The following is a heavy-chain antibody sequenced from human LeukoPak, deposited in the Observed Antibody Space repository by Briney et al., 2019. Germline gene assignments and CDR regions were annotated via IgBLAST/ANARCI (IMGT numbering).Heavy chain of an antibody. CDR1: GYSFTTYA. V-gene: IGHV1-3*01. D-gene: IGHD4-17*01. Sequence: ASVKVSCKASGYSFTTYATHWVRQAPGQRLERMGWINPDKGDTKYSQNFQGRITVTRDTSASTTYMELSSLVSEDTAVYYCARRLKGSYGNLFDYWGQGTLVTVSS. CDR2: INPDKGDT. J-gene: IGHJ4*02. CDR3: ARRLKGSYGNLFDY.